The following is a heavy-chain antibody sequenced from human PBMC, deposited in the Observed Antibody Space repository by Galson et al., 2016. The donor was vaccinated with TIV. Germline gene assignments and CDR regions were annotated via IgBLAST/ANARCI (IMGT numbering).Heavy chain of an antibody. D-gene: IGHD6-19*01. CDR1: GYRFSDYW. V-gene: IGHV5-51*01. Sequence: QSGAEVKKPGESLKISCRGSGYRFSDYWIGWVRQTPEAGLEWMGVIYPGASDTKYSPSFQGPVTIPADKSINTAYLQWDRLKASDTAIYFCATLSSGWPNYFDNWGQGTQVIVSS. CDR2: IYPGASDT. CDR3: ATLSSGWPNYFDN. J-gene: IGHJ4*02.